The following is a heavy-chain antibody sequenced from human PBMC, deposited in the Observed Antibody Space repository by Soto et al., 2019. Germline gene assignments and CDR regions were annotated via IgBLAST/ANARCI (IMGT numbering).Heavy chain of an antibody. CDR2: FDPEDGET. CDR3: ATDSGYSGYDYRPAPGVYYYYGMDA. V-gene: IGHV1-24*01. Sequence: ASVKVSSKVFGYFLTELSMHSVRHAPGTGLEWMGGFDPEDGETIYAQKFQGRVTMTEDTSTDTAYMELSSLRSEDTAVYYCATDSGYSGYDYRPAPGVYYYYGMDAWGQGPTVTVS. D-gene: IGHD5-12*01. CDR1: GYFLTELS. J-gene: IGHJ6*02.